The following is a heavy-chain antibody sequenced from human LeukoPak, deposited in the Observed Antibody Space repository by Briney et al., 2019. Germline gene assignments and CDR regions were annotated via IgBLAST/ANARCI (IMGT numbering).Heavy chain of an antibody. J-gene: IGHJ6*03. V-gene: IGHV4-59*01. D-gene: IGHD5-18*01. CDR2: IYYSGST. Sequence: SETLSLTCAVYGGSFSSYYWSWIRQPPGKGLEWIGYIYYSGSTNYNPSLKSRVTISVDTSKNQFSLKLSSVTAADTAVYYCARGHSYDLYYYYYMDVWGKGTTVTVSS. CDR1: GGSFSSYY. CDR3: ARGHSYDLYYYYYMDV.